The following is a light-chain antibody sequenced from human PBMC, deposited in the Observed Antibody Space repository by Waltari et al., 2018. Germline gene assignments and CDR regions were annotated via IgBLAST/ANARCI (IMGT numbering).Light chain of an antibody. Sequence: QSVLTQPPSVSGAPGQRVTISCTGSSSNIGAGYDVHWYQQLPGTAPKLLIYGNSNRPSGAPDRFSGSKAGPSASLAITGLQAEDEADYYCQSYDSSLSGVVFGGGTKLTVL. J-gene: IGLJ2*01. CDR1: SSNIGAGYD. CDR3: QSYDSSLSGVV. V-gene: IGLV1-40*01. CDR2: GNS.